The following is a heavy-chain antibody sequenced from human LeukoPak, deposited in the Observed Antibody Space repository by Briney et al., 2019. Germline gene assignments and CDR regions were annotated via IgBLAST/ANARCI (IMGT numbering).Heavy chain of an antibody. CDR1: GGSFSGYY. V-gene: IGHV4-34*01. CDR3: ASNDYGDYGAFDI. CDR2: INHSGST. J-gene: IGHJ3*02. Sequence: SETLSLTCAVYGGSFSGYYWSWIRQPPGKGLEWIGEINHSGSTNYNPSIKSRVTISVDTSKYQFSLKLSSATAADTAVYYCASNDYGDYGAFDIWGQGTMVTVSS. D-gene: IGHD4-17*01.